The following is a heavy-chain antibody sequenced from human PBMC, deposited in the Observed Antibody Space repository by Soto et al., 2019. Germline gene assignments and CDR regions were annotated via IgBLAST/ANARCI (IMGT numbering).Heavy chain of an antibody. J-gene: IGHJ4*02. CDR1: GDSVSSNSAA. CDR3: ARDQDWASLTPTIDY. Sequence: SQTLSLTCAISGDSVSSNSAAGNWIRQSPSRGLEWLGRTYYRSKWYNDYAVSVKSRITINPDTSKNQFSLQLNSVTPEDTAVYYCARDQDWASLTPTIDYWSQGTLVTAPQ. D-gene: IGHD5-12*01. V-gene: IGHV6-1*01. CDR2: TYYRSKWYN.